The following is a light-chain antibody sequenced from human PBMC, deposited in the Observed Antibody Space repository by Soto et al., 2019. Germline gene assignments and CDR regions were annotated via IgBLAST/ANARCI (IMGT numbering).Light chain of an antibody. J-gene: IGKJ5*01. Sequence: EIVLTQSPATLSLSPGERATLFCRASQSVSIYVAWYQQRPGQAPRLLIYDASNRATGIPARFSGSGSGTDFALTINSLEPEDFAVYYCQQRSYWPPSTFGQGTRLEIK. CDR2: DAS. CDR3: QQRSYWPPST. CDR1: QSVSIY. V-gene: IGKV3-11*01.